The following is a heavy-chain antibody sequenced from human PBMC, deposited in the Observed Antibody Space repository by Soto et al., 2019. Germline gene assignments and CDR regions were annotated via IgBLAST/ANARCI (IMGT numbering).Heavy chain of an antibody. J-gene: IGHJ4*02. CDR1: GYTFTSYA. CDR3: XXXIVVVTALAY. V-gene: IGHV1-3*05. CDR2: INAGNGNT. Sequence: QVQLVQSGAEEKKPGASVKVSCKASGYTFTSYAMHWVRQAPGQRLEWMGWINAGNGNTKYSQKFQGRVTITRDTAASTAYMELGSLXSEXTAVXYXXXXIVVVTALAYWAQGTLVTVSS. D-gene: IGHD2-21*02.